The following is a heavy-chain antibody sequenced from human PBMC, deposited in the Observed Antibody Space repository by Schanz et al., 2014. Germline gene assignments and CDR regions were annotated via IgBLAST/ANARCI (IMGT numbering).Heavy chain of an antibody. D-gene: IGHD2-2*01. CDR1: GFPFDTYI. CDR2: ISYEGSKK. V-gene: IGHV3-30*03. CDR3: ARSTSMYFLQ. J-gene: IGHJ1*01. Sequence: VQLVESGGGLVKPGGSLRLSCAASGFPFDTYIMKWVRQAPGKGLEWVAVISYEGSKKYYPDSVQGRFTISRDNSKNTVYLQMNSLRAEDTAVYYCARSTSMYFLQWGQGTLVTVSS.